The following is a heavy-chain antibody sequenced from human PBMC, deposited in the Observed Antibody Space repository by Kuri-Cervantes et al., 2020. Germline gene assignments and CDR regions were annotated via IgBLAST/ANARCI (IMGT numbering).Heavy chain of an antibody. CDR1: GFPFSSYW. J-gene: IGHJ6*02. Sequence: GESLKISCAASGFPFSSYWMSWVRQAPGKGLEWVANIKQDGSEQYYVDSVKGRFTVSRDNAKNSLYLQMNSLRAEDTAIYYCAILKGFYGMGVWGQGTTVTVSS. CDR2: IKQDGSEQ. CDR3: AILKGFYGMGV. V-gene: IGHV3-7*01.